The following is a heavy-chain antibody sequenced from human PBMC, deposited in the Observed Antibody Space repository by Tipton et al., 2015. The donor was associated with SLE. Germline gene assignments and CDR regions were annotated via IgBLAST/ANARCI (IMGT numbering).Heavy chain of an antibody. D-gene: IGHD6-25*01. V-gene: IGHV3-21*03. CDR3: ARGFLGMKAAQYYFDY. CDR1: GFIFSDYG. CDR2: ISSSSYYI. Sequence: SLRLSCAASGFIFSDYGLHWVRQAPVKGLEWVSSISSSSYYIYYADSVKGRFTISRDNAKKSLYLQMNSLRAEDTAVYYCARGFLGMKAAQYYFDYWGQGTLVTVSS. J-gene: IGHJ4*02.